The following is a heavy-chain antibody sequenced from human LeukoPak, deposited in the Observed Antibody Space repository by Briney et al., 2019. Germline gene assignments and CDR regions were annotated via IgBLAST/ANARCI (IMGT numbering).Heavy chain of an antibody. J-gene: IGHJ4*02. CDR3: AGARQGFGELLSPFDY. CDR2: IIPIFGTA. D-gene: IGHD3-10*01. V-gene: IGHV1-69*06. CDR1: GGTFGSYA. Sequence: SVKVSCKASGGTFGSYAISWVRQAPGQGLEWMGGIIPIFGTANYAQKFQGRVTITADKSTSTAYMELSSLRSEDTAVYYCAGARQGFGELLSPFDYWGQGTLVTVSS.